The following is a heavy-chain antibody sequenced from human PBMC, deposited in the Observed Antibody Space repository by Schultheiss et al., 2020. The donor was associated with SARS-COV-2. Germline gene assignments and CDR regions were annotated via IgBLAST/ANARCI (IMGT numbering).Heavy chain of an antibody. CDR3: VRVMSTTSGSYWLDP. D-gene: IGHD1-26*01. J-gene: IGHJ5*02. V-gene: IGHV1-18*04. CDR1: GYTYTNYG. Sequence: GGSLRLSCNTSGYTYTNYGITWVRQAPGQGLEWMGWISSYNGNTNYAQNHQGRVTMTTDTSTSTAYMELRSLRSDDTALYYCVRVMSTTSGSYWLDPWGQGTLVTVSS. CDR2: ISSYNGNT.